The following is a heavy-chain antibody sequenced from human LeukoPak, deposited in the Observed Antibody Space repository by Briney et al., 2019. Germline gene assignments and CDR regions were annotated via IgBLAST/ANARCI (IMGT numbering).Heavy chain of an antibody. Sequence: GGSLRLSCAASGFSFSDYYMTWIRQAPGKGLEWVSYISNSGGTIYYTDSVKGRFTISRDNAKNSLYLQMNSLRAEDTAVYYCARRYSNSFDYWGQGTLVTVSS. CDR3: ARRYSNSFDY. V-gene: IGHV3-11*01. D-gene: IGHD4-11*01. CDR2: ISNSGGTI. J-gene: IGHJ4*02. CDR1: GFSFSDYY.